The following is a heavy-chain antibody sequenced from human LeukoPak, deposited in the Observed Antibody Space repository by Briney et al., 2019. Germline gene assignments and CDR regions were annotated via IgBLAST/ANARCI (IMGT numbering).Heavy chain of an antibody. CDR3: ARGSAYYYDSSALPFVIDY. D-gene: IGHD3-22*01. CDR1: GFTFSSYG. Sequence: GGSLRLSCAASGFTFSSYGMYWVRQAPGKGLEWVTFIRFDGSNKYYADSMKGRFTISRDNSKNTLYLQMNSLRAEDTAVYYCARGSAYYYDSSALPFVIDYWGQGTLVTVSS. V-gene: IGHV3-30*02. CDR2: IRFDGSNK. J-gene: IGHJ4*02.